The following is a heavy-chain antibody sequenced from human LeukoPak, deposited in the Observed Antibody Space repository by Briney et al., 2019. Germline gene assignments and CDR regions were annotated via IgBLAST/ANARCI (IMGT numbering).Heavy chain of an antibody. J-gene: IGHJ6*03. CDR3: ATVSPMSYDILTGHYYYYYMDV. CDR1: GYTLTELS. CDR2: FDPEDGET. V-gene: IGHV1-24*01. D-gene: IGHD3-9*01. Sequence: ASVKVSCKVSGYTLTELSMHWVRQAPGKGLEWMGGFDPEDGETIYAQKFQGRVTMTEDTSTDTAYMELSSLRSEDTAVYYCATVSPMSYDILTGHYYYYYMDVWGKGTTVTVSS.